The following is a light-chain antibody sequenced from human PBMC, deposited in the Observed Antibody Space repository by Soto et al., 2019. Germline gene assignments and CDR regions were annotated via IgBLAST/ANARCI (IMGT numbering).Light chain of an antibody. CDR2: DAS. V-gene: IGKV1-33*01. CDR1: QDISNR. Sequence: DIQMTQSPSSLSASVGDRITITCQASQDISNRLNWYHQKPGKAPNLVIYDASNLAAGVPSGFSGSGSGTDFTFTISSLQPEDIGTYYCQHCFTVPYTFGQGTKLEIK. J-gene: IGKJ2*01. CDR3: QHCFTVPYT.